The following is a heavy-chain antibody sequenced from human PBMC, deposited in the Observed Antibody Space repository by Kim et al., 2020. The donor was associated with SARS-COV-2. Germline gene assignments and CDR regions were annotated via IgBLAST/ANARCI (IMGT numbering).Heavy chain of an antibody. V-gene: IGHV3-30*04. CDR1: GFTFSSYA. Sequence: GGSLRLSCAASGFTFSSYAMHWVRQAPGKGLEWVAVISYDGSNKYYADSVKGRFTISRDNSKNTLYLQMNSLRAEDTAVYYCARDWAPTTDYYDSSGYYPALDYWGQGTLVTVSS. D-gene: IGHD3-22*01. J-gene: IGHJ4*02. CDR3: ARDWAPTTDYYDSSGYYPALDY. CDR2: ISYDGSNK.